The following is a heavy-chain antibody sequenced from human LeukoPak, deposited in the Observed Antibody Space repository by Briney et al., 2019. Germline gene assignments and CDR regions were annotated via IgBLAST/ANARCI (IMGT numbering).Heavy chain of an antibody. CDR3: AKSPDSGYDSVFDY. J-gene: IGHJ4*02. Sequence: GGSQRLSCAASGCTVSTYAMSWVRQAPGKGLEWVSAIRGSGGSTYYADAVKGRFTITRDNSKNTLYLQMNSLRAEDTAVYYCAKSPDSGYDSVFDYWGQGTLVTVSS. CDR2: IRGSGGST. CDR1: GCTVSTYA. D-gene: IGHD5-12*01. V-gene: IGHV3-23*01.